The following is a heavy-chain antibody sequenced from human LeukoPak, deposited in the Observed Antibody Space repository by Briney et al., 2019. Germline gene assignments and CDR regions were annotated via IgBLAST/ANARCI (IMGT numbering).Heavy chain of an antibody. J-gene: IGHJ4*02. D-gene: IGHD3-10*01. Sequence: PGGSLRLSCAASGFTFSSYEMNWVRQAPGKGLEWVSYISSSGSTIYYADSVKGRFTISRDNAKNSLYLQMNSLRAEDTAVYYCARDATPRGFDYWGQGTLVTVSS. CDR1: GFTFSSYE. CDR2: ISSSGSTI. V-gene: IGHV3-48*03. CDR3: ARDATPRGFDY.